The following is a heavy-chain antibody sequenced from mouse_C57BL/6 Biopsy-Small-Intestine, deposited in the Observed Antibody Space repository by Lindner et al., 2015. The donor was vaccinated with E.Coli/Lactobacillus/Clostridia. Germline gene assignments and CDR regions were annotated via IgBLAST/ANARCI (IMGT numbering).Heavy chain of an antibody. CDR1: GYTFTDYY. Sequence: VQLQESGPELVKPGDSVKMSCKASGYTFTDYYMDWVKQSHGKSLEWIGYIYPNNGGTTYNQKFKGKATLTVDKSSNTAYMELHSLTSEDSAVYYCARKNYYDGSFGYFDVWGAGTTVTVSS. CDR2: IYPNNGGT. CDR3: ARKNYYDGSFGYFDV. V-gene: IGHV1-34*02. D-gene: IGHD1-1*01. J-gene: IGHJ1*01.